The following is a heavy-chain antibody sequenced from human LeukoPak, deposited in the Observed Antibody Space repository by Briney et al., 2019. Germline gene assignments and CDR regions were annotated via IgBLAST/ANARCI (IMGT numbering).Heavy chain of an antibody. Sequence: SETLSLTCTVSGGSISSYYWSWIRQPPGKGLEWIGYIYYSGSTNYNPSLKSRVTISVDTSKNQFSLKLSSVTAAGTAVYYCARDLRGYCSSTSCWYWFDPWGQGTLVTVSS. CDR2: IYYSGST. CDR3: ARDLRGYCSSTSCWYWFDP. D-gene: IGHD2-2*01. J-gene: IGHJ5*02. V-gene: IGHV4-59*01. CDR1: GGSISSYY.